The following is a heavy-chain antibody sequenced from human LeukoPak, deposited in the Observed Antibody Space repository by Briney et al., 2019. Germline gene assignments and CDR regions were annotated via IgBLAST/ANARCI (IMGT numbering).Heavy chain of an antibody. D-gene: IGHD2-2*01. Sequence: PSETLSLTCAVYGGSFSGYYWSWIRQPPGKGLEWIGYIYYSGSTYYNPSLKSRVTISVDTSKNQFSLKLSSVTAADTAVYYCARYCSSTSCYDYDAFDIWGQGTMVTVSS. V-gene: IGHV4-30-4*08. CDR3: ARYCSSTSCYDYDAFDI. J-gene: IGHJ3*02. CDR2: IYYSGST. CDR1: GGSFSGYY.